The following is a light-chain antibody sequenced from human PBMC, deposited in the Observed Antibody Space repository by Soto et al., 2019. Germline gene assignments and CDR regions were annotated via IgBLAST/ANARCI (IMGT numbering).Light chain of an antibody. J-gene: IGKJ4*01. CDR2: DVS. V-gene: IGKV1-5*01. CDR3: QQYDSYPLT. Sequence: DVQMTQSPSTLSASVGDRVTITCRASQSIHNVLAWYQQNRGKAPTFLIYDVSTLESGVPSRFSGSGSGTEFTLTISSMQPEDFATYYCQQYDSYPLTYGGGPKVDIK. CDR1: QSIHNV.